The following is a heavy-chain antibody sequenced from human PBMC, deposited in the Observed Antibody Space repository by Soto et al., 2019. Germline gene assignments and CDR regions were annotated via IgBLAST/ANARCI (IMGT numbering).Heavy chain of an antibody. V-gene: IGHV4-59*01. CDR2: IYSSGST. Sequence: SETLSLTCTVSGGSISSYYWSWIRQPPGKGLEWIGYIYSSGSTNYNPSLKSRFTISVDTSKNQFSLKLSSVTAADTAVYYCARGKSLGYLVYFDSWGQGTLVTVSS. CDR1: GGSISSYY. CDR3: ARGKSLGYLVYFDS. D-gene: IGHD5-18*01. J-gene: IGHJ4*02.